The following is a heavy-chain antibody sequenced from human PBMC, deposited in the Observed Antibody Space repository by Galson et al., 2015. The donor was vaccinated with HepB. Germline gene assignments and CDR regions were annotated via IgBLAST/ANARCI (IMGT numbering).Heavy chain of an antibody. V-gene: IGHV3-53*01. CDR1: GFTVSNEY. Sequence: SLRLSCAASGFTVSNEYMSWVRQAPGKGLEWVSVIYSGGSTYCGDSVKGRFTISRDKSKNTLYLHMNSLKAVDTAVYYCVRDVGGNPVGIDYWGQGTLVTVSS. D-gene: IGHD4-23*01. CDR3: VRDVGGNPVGIDY. J-gene: IGHJ4*02. CDR2: IYSGGST.